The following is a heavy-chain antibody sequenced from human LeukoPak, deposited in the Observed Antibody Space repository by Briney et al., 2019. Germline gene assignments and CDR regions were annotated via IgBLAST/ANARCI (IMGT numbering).Heavy chain of an antibody. CDR3: ARTGGIYDILTGRDY. CDR2: ISAYNGNT. D-gene: IGHD3-9*01. Sequence: VASVKVSCKASGYTFTSYGISRVRQAPGQGLEWMGWISAYNGNTNYAQKLQGRVTMTTDTSTSTAYMELRSLRSDDTAVYYCARTGGIYDILTGRDYWGQGTLVTVSS. CDR1: GYTFTSYG. J-gene: IGHJ4*02. V-gene: IGHV1-18*01.